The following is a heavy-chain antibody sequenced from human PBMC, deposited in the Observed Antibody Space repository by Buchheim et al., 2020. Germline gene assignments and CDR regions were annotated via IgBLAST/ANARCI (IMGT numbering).Heavy chain of an antibody. Sequence: QVQLQQWGAGLLKPSETLSLTCAVYGGSFSGYYWSWIRQPPGKGLEWIGEINHSGSTNYNPSLKSRVTISVDTSKNQFSLKLSSVTAADTAVYYCARDLVTIFGVVTFRDYYYYYGMDVWGQGTT. J-gene: IGHJ6*02. V-gene: IGHV4-34*01. CDR2: INHSGST. CDR3: ARDLVTIFGVVTFRDYYYYYGMDV. CDR1: GGSFSGYY. D-gene: IGHD3-3*01.